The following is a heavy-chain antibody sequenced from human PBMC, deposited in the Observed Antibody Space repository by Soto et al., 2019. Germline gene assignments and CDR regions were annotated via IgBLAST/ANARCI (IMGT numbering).Heavy chain of an antibody. CDR2: ISSSYYI. J-gene: IGHJ4*02. CDR1: GFTFSSYT. Sequence: PGWSLRLSCAASGFTFSSYTMKWVRQAPGKGLEWVASISSSYYIKYADSVKGRFTISRDNAKNSLYLQMNSLRAEDTAVYYCARGDVVGLPAPSNFDYRGQGTLATVS. CDR3: ARGDVVGLPAPSNFDY. V-gene: IGHV3-21*01. D-gene: IGHD2-21*02.